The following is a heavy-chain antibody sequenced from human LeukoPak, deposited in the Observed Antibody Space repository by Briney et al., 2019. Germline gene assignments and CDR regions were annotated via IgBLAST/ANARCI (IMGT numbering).Heavy chain of an antibody. CDR2: INSDGNSI. CDR3: ARGKGNFGYTGFDY. J-gene: IGHJ4*02. V-gene: IGHV3-74*01. CDR1: GFTFSSFW. Sequence: PGGSLRLSCAASGFTFSSFWMHWVRRAPGKGLVWVSRINSDGNSINYADSVKGRFTISRDNAKNTVYLQMNSLRAEDTAVYYCARGKGNFGYTGFDYWGQGTLVTVSS. D-gene: IGHD2-2*02.